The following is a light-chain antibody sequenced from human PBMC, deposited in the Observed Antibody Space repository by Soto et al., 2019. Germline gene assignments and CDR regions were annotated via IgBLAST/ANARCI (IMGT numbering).Light chain of an antibody. V-gene: IGKV1-9*01. Sequence: DIQLTQSPSFLSASVGDRVTITCRASQGIRTYLAWYQQKPGKAPNLLVYAASTLQSRVPSRFSGSGSGTEFTLTISSLQPEDFASYYCQQLNSYPLTFGGGTKVEI. J-gene: IGKJ4*01. CDR3: QQLNSYPLT. CDR2: AAS. CDR1: QGIRTY.